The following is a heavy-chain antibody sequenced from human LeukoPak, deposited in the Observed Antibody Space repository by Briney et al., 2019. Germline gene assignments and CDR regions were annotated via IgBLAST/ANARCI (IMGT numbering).Heavy chain of an antibody. CDR2: ISHDGSNK. CDR3: AKGGDWFGSGSSGVDY. V-gene: IGHV3-30*18. CDR1: GFSFSSYG. Sequence: PGRSLRLSCAASGFSFSSYGMHWARQAPGKGLEWVALISHDGSNKYNADSVKGRFTISRDNSKNTLYLQMNSLRVEDTAVYYCAKGGDWFGSGSSGVDYWGQGTLVTVSS. D-gene: IGHD3-10*01. J-gene: IGHJ4*02.